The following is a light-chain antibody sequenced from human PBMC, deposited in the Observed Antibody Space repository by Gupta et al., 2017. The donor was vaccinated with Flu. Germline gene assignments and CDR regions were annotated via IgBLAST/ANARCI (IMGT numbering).Light chain of an antibody. CDR2: GAS. CDR1: QSISNS. V-gene: IGKV1D-16*01. CDR3: RQYREYPIT. J-gene: IGKJ5*01. Sequence: DFQTTQSPSSLSASVGDRVIITCRASQSISNSLGWYQQKPEKAPKSLIYGASSLQNGVPSRFSGSGSGTDFTLTISNLQPEDFGTYYCRQYREYPITFGQGTRLEIK.